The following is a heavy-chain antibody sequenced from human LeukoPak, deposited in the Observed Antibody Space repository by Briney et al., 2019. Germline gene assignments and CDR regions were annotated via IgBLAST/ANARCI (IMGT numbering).Heavy chain of an antibody. D-gene: IGHD2-15*01. V-gene: IGHV4-61*01. Sequence: SQTLSLTCTVSGGSISSGSYYWSWIRQPPGKGLEWIGYIYYSGSTNYNPSLKSRVTISVDTSKNQFSLKLSSVTAADTAVYYCARNSCPSGSCYDNRGYFDYWGQGTLVTVSS. CDR1: GGSISSGSYY. CDR2: IYYSGST. CDR3: ARNSCPSGSCYDNRGYFDY. J-gene: IGHJ4*02.